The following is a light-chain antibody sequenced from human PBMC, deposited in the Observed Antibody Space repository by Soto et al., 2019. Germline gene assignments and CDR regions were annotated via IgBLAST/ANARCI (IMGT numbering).Light chain of an antibody. J-gene: IGKJ3*01. CDR2: DAS. Sequence: EIVLTQSPATLSLSPGDRATLSCRASQSVSRSLTWYQQKPGQAPRLLIYDASTRATGIPPRFSGSGSGTDFTLTISSLEPEDFAVYFCQQYNNWPPVTFGPGTKVDI. CDR3: QQYNNWPPVT. CDR1: QSVSRS. V-gene: IGKV3-11*01.